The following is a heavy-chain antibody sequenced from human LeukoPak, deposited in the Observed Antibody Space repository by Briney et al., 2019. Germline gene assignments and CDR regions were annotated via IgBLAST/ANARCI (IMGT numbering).Heavy chain of an antibody. CDR2: ISWNSGSI. CDR3: AKACAGSAAPDY. D-gene: IGHD1-1*01. CDR1: GFTFDDYA. J-gene: IGHJ4*02. V-gene: IGHV3-9*01. Sequence: PGGSLRLSCAASGFTFDDYAMHWVRHAPGKGLEWVSGISWNSGSIGYADSVKGRFTISRDNAKNSLYLQMNSLRAEDTALYYCAKACAGSAAPDYWGQGTLVTVSS.